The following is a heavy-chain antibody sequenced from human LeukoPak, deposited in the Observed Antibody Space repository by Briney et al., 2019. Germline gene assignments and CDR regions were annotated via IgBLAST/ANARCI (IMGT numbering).Heavy chain of an antibody. D-gene: IGHD3-3*01. J-gene: IGHJ6*03. CDR1: RFTDLSNY. CDR3: ARDVVFCSGLGYYYMDV. Sequence: AGGSVRLSCAALRFTDLSNYMSGVRQATGEGLDGVEVLFNGGSTYYAESAKGRLNISRDNHKNSLYLPKDTERAEDTPVYYCARDVVFCSGLGYYYMDVWGKGNTVTVSS. V-gene: IGHV3-53*01. CDR2: LFNGGST.